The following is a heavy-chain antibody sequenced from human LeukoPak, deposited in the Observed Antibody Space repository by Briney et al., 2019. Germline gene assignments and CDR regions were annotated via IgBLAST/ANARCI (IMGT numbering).Heavy chain of an antibody. CDR3: MIDYFDWASSRSGNYF. D-gene: IGHD3-3*01. J-gene: IGHJ4*02. Sequence: ASVKVSCKVSGYRLSAVSMHWVRQAPGKGLEWMGGFEPEDGATIYAERFQGRITMTEDTSTDTAYMDLSGLTSEDTAVYYCMIDYFDWASSRSGNYFWGQGTLVTVSS. CDR1: GYRLSAVS. CDR2: FEPEDGAT. V-gene: IGHV1-24*01.